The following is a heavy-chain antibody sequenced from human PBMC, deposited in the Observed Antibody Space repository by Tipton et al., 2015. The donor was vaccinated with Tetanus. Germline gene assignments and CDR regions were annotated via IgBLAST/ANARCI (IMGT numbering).Heavy chain of an antibody. CDR3: ANTLLRLYDY. CDR1: GFTFSSYA. D-gene: IGHD3-9*01. CDR2: IYRGGST. J-gene: IGHJ4*02. V-gene: IGHV3-23*03. Sequence: SLRLSCAASGFTFSSYAMSWVRQAPGKGLEWVSVIYRGGSTYYADSVKGRFTISRDNSKNTLYLQMNSLRAEDTAVYYCANTLLRLYDYWGQGTLVTVSS.